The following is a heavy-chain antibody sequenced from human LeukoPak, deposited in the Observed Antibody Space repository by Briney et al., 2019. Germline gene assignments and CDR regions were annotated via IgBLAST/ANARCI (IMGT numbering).Heavy chain of an antibody. D-gene: IGHD4-17*01. CDR3: AREDGDVFNFYYMDV. CDR2: VFHSGSP. J-gene: IGHJ6*03. V-gene: IGHV4-38-2*02. Sequence: SETLSLTCAVSGYSISSAYYWGWIRQPPGKGLEWIGSVFHSGSPYYNPSLKSRVTISIDTSKNQFSLKLSSVTAADTALYYCAREDGDVFNFYYMDVWGKGTMVTVSS. CDR1: GYSISSAYY.